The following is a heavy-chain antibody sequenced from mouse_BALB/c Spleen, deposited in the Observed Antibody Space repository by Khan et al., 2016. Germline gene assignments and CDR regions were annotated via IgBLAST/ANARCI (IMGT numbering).Heavy chain of an antibody. V-gene: IGHV5-6-3*01. Sequence: VQLKESGGGLVQPGGSLKLSCAASGFTFSSYDMSLVRQTTDKRLELVATINSNGGSTYYPDNVKGRFTISRDNAKNTLYLQMSSRKHEDTARYSFARHCCRGRNYFGCWGQGTTLTVSS. J-gene: IGHJ2*01. CDR1: GFTFSSYD. CDR2: INSNGGST. CDR3: ARHCCRGRNYFGC. D-gene: IGHD3-3*01.